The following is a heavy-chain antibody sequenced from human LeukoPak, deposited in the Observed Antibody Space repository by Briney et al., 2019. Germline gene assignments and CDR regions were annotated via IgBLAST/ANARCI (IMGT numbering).Heavy chain of an antibody. CDR2: FDPEYGET. CDR1: GYTPSELS. V-gene: IGHV1-24*01. Sequence: ASVKVSCKVSGYTPSELSMHWVRQAPGKGLEWMGGFDPEYGETIYAQKFQGRVTMTEDTSTDTPYMELSSLRSEDTAVYYCATEGRYGSGTYYMSYWGQGTPLTVSS. D-gene: IGHD3-10*01. J-gene: IGHJ4*02. CDR3: ATEGRYGSGTYYMSY.